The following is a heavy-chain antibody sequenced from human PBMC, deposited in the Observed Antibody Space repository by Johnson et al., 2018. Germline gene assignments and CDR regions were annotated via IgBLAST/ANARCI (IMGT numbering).Heavy chain of an antibody. CDR2: IRSKAYGGTT. D-gene: IGHD3-22*01. CDR3: TSPESSGYTPFDI. J-gene: IGHJ3*02. Sequence: VQLVESGGGLVQPGRSLRLSCTASGFTFGDYAMSWFRQAPGQGLEWVGFIRSKAYGGTTEYAASVKGRFTISRDDSKSIAHLQMNSLKNEDTAVYYFTSPESSGYTPFDIWGQGTMVTVSS. CDR1: GFTFGDYA. V-gene: IGHV3-49*03.